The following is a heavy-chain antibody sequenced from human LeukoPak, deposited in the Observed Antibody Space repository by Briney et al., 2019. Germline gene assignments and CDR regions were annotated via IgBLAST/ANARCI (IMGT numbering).Heavy chain of an antibody. D-gene: IGHD6-13*01. CDR2: IIPILGIA. J-gene: IGHJ4*02. V-gene: IGHV1-69*04. CDR1: GGTFSSYA. Sequence: GASVKVSCKASGGTFSSYAISWVRQAPGQGLEWMGRIIPILGIANYAQKFQGRVTITADKSTSTSYMELRSLRSDDTAVYYCAREHSSSWDQFDYWGQGTLVTVSS. CDR3: AREHSSSWDQFDY.